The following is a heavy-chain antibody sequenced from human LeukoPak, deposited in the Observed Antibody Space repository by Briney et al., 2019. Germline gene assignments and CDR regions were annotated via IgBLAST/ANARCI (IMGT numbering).Heavy chain of an antibody. Sequence: PGGSLRLSCAASGFTFSDYYMSWIRQAPGKGLEWVSYISSSGSTIYYADSVKGRFTISRDNAKNSLYLQMNSLRAEDTAVYYCAKSQRPRGQWELRSFDYWGQGTLVTVSS. D-gene: IGHD1-26*01. V-gene: IGHV3-11*01. CDR1: GFTFSDYY. CDR3: AKSQRPRGQWELRSFDY. J-gene: IGHJ4*02. CDR2: ISSSGSTI.